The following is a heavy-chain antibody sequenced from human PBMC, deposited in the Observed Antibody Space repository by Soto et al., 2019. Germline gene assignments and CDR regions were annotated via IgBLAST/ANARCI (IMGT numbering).Heavy chain of an antibody. Sequence: SETLSLTCTVSGGSISNNYWSWIRQPPGKGLEWIAYIYSSGTTNYNPSLKSRVTISVDTSKNQFSLKLSSVTAADTAVYYCARDRGYTYGSYYYGMDVWGQGTTVTVSS. V-gene: IGHV4-59*01. J-gene: IGHJ6*02. CDR2: IYSSGTT. CDR3: ARDRGYTYGSYYYGMDV. CDR1: GGSISNNY. D-gene: IGHD5-18*01.